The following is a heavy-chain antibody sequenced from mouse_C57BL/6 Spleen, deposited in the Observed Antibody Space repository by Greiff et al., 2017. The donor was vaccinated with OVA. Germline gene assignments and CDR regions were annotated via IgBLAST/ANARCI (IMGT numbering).Heavy chain of an antibody. D-gene: IGHD1-1*01. CDR3: ANYYGSSRGWCAY. Sequence: QVQLQQPGAELVKPGASVKMSCKASGYTFTSYWITWVKQRPGQGLEWIGDIYPGSGSTNYNEKFKSKATLTVDTSSSTAYMQLSSLTSEDSAVYYCANYYGSSRGWCAYWGQGTLVTVSA. J-gene: IGHJ3*01. CDR1: GYTFTSYW. CDR2: IYPGSGST. V-gene: IGHV1-55*01.